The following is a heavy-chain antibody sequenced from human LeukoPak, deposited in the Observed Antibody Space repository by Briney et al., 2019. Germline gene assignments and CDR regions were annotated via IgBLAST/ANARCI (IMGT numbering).Heavy chain of an antibody. Sequence: SETLSLTCTVSGGSISSGGYYWSWLRQHPGKGLEWIGYIYYSGSTYYDPSLKSRVTISVDTSNNQFSLKLSSVTAADTAVYYCARETTVPRPFYYYYMDVWGKGTTVTVSS. CDR3: ARETTVPRPFYYYYMDV. D-gene: IGHD1-14*01. V-gene: IGHV4-31*03. CDR1: GGSISSGGYY. CDR2: IYYSGST. J-gene: IGHJ6*03.